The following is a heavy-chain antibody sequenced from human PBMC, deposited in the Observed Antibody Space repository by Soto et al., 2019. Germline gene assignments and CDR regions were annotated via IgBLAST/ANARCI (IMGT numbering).Heavy chain of an antibody. J-gene: IGHJ4*02. Sequence: SETLSPTCTVSGGSISSGGYYWNWIRQHPGKGLEWIGYIYYIGSTYYNPSLKSRVTISLDTSKNQFSLKLSSVTAADTSVYYCPRNVFSWGPGILVTLFS. CDR2: IYYIGST. D-gene: IGHD3-10*02. V-gene: IGHV4-31*03. CDR3: PRNVFS. CDR1: GGSISSGGYY.